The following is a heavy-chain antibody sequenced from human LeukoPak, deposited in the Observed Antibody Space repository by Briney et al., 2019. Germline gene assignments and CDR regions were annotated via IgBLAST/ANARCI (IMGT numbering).Heavy chain of an antibody. V-gene: IGHV4-59*01. CDR1: GGSISSYY. Sequence: SETLSLTCTVSGGSISSYYWSWIRQPPGKGLEWIGYIYYSGSTNYNPSLKSRVTISVDTSKNQFSLKVSSVTAADTAVYYCARSQQWLVRGIFDYWGQGTLVTVSS. CDR2: IYYSGST. D-gene: IGHD6-19*01. J-gene: IGHJ4*02. CDR3: ARSQQWLVRGIFDY.